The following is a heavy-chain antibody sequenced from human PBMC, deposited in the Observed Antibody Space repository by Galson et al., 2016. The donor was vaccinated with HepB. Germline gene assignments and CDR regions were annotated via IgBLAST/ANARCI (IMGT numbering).Heavy chain of an antibody. V-gene: IGHV4-4*02. CDR3: ARVPLYNYGMDV. Sequence: SETLSLTCTVSGGSISSTNWWSWIRQPPGKGLEWIGEMYHSGGTYYNPSLKSRVNISVDKSKNQLSLNLSSVTAADTAVYYCARVPLYNYGMDVWGQGTTVTVAS. CDR1: GGSISSTNW. J-gene: IGHJ6*02. CDR2: MYHSGGT.